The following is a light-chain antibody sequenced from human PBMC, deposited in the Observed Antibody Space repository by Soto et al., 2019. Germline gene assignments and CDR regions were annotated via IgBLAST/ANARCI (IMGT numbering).Light chain of an antibody. Sequence: EIVLTQSPATLSVSPGERATLSCRASQSVSGDLAWYHHKPGQAPRLLIYDASTRALDTPARFAGSGAGTEFPLTISSLHSEDFAVFFCKQYNTWPITFGKGTRLEIK. J-gene: IGKJ5*01. CDR1: QSVSGD. CDR2: DAS. V-gene: IGKV3-15*01. CDR3: KQYNTWPIT.